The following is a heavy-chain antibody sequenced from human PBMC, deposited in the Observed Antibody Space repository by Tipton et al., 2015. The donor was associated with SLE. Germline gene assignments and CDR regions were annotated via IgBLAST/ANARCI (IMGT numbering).Heavy chain of an antibody. V-gene: IGHV1-69*05. Sequence: QSGAEVKKPGSSVKVSCKASGGTFSSYAISWVRQAPGQGLEWMGGIIPIFGTANYAQKFQGRVTITTDESTSTAYMELSSLRSEDTAVYHCARSLGYCSSTSCLYYYYYYGMDVWGQGTTVTVSS. CDR2: IIPIFGTA. J-gene: IGHJ6*02. CDR1: GGTFSSYA. CDR3: ARSLGYCSSTSCLYYYYYYGMDV. D-gene: IGHD2-2*01.